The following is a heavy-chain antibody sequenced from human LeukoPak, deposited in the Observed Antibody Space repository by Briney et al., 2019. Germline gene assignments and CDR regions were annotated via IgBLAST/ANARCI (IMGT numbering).Heavy chain of an antibody. CDR1: GGSISSYY. J-gene: IGHJ3*02. CDR3: ARVVHKQQLVDAFDI. V-gene: IGHV4-59*08. D-gene: IGHD6-13*01. CDR2: IYYSGCT. Sequence: SETLSLTCTVSGGSISSYYWIWIRQPPGKGLEWIGYIYYSGCTNYNPSLKSRVTISVDQSNNQFSQKLSSVTAAQTAVYYCARVVHKQQLVDAFDIWGQGTMVTVSS.